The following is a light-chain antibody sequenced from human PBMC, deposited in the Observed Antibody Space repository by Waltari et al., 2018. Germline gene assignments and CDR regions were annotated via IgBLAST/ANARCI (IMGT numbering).Light chain of an antibody. CDR2: DAS. V-gene: IGKV3-20*01. Sequence: GERATPSCRASQSVSRTLAWYQKKPGQAPRLLIYDASSRATGIPDRFSGSGSGTDFSLTISRLEPEDFAVYYCQKYGTLPATFGQGTKVEIK. CDR3: QKYGTLPAT. CDR1: QSVSRT. J-gene: IGKJ1*01.